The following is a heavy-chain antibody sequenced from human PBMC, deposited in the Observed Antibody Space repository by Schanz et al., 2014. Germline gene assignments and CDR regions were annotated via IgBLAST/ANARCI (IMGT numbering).Heavy chain of an antibody. CDR2: MNPKTGNT. Sequence: QVQLVQSGAEVKKPGASVKVSCKASGYTFTSYGINWVRQATGQGLEWMGWMNPKTGNTDHAQKFQGRVSMTWDTSTSTAYLDLSRLRSEDTGVYYCARALKGKVAIVGVIAAQNYYYMDVWGKGTTVTGSS. V-gene: IGHV1-8*02. CDR1: GYTFTSYG. CDR3: ARALKGKVAIVGVIAAQNYYYMDV. J-gene: IGHJ6*03. D-gene: IGHD2-21*01.